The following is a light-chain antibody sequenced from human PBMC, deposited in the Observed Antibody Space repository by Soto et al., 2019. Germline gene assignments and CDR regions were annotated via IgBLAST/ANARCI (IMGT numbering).Light chain of an antibody. CDR1: SSNIGGNY. V-gene: IGLV1-47*01. Sequence: QSVLTQPPSASGTPGQRVTISCSGSSSNIGGNYVYWYQQLPGTAPKLLIYRNNQRPSGVPDRFSGSKSGTSAFLAISGLRSEDEADYYCAAWDDSLSGVFFGGGTKVTVL. J-gene: IGLJ2*01. CDR2: RNN. CDR3: AAWDDSLSGVF.